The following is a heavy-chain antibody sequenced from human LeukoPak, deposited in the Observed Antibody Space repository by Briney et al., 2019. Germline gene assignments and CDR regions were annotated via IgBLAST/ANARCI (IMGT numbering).Heavy chain of an antibody. D-gene: IGHD3-16*02. V-gene: IGHV3-15*01. J-gene: IGHJ4*02. CDR2: IKGKTDGGTT. Sequence: GGSLRLSCAASGLTFSNAWMSWVRQAPGKGLEWVGRIKGKTDGGTTDYAAPVKGRFTISRDDSKNTLYLQMNSLKTEDTAVYYRTTDPGVRNYWGQGTLVTVSS. CDR3: TTDPGVRNY. CDR1: GLTFSNAW.